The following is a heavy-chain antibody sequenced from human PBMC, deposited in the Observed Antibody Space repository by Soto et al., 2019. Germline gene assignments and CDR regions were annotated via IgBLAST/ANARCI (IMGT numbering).Heavy chain of an antibody. D-gene: IGHD2-2*01. CDR1: GFTFSNAW. CDR2: IKSKTDGGTT. CDR3: TTDSGGGICSSTSCPLWHDAFDI. Sequence: GGSLRLSCAASGFTFSNAWMNWVRQAPGKGLEWVGRIKSKTDGGTTDYAAPVKGRFTISRDDSKNTLYLQMNSLKTEDTAVYYCTTDSGGGICSSTSCPLWHDAFDIWGQGTMVTVSS. J-gene: IGHJ3*02. V-gene: IGHV3-15*07.